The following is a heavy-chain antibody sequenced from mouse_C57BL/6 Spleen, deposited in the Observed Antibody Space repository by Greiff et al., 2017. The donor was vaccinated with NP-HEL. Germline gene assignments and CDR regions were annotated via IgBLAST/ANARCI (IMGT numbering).Heavy chain of an antibody. V-gene: IGHV6-3*01. Sequence: EVQLQESGGGLVQPGGSMKLSCVASGFTFSNYWMNWVRQSPEKGLEWVAQIRLKSDNYATHYAESVKGRFTISRDDSKSSVYLQMNNLRAEDTGIYYCTRIPTDGYWGQGTTLTVSS. CDR2: IRLKSDNYAT. CDR1: GFTFSNYW. CDR3: TRIPTDGY. D-gene: IGHD5-1-1*01. J-gene: IGHJ2*01.